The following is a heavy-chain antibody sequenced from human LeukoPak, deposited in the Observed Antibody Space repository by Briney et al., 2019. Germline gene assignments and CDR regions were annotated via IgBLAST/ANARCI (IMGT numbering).Heavy chain of an antibody. V-gene: IGHV1-8*03. CDR2: MNPNSGNT. D-gene: IGHD1-14*01. Sequence: ASVKVSCKASGYTFTSYDINWVRQATGQGLEWMGWMNPNSGNTGYAQKFQGRVTITRNTSISTAYMELSSLRSEDTAVYYCARRHRSQNRGALYYYYYYMDVWGKGTTVTVSS. CDR1: GYTFTSYD. J-gene: IGHJ6*03. CDR3: ARRHRSQNRGALYYYYYYMDV.